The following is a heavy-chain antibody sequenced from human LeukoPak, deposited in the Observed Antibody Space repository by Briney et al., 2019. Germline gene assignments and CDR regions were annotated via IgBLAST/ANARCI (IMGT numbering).Heavy chain of an antibody. V-gene: IGHV3-9*01. CDR2: INWNSDTI. J-gene: IGHJ4*02. Sequence: GGSLRLSCAASGFTFNDYAMHWVRQAPGKGLEWVSGINWNSDTIGYADSVKGRFTISRDNAKNSLYLQMNSLRAEDTAVYYCAKDPDSSGPDYWGQGTLVTVSS. CDR1: GFTFNDYA. D-gene: IGHD3-22*01. CDR3: AKDPDSSGPDY.